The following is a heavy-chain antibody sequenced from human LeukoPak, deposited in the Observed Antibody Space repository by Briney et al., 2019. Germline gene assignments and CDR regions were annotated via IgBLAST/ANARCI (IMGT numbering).Heavy chain of an antibody. D-gene: IGHD3-10*01. CDR1: GGSFSGYY. CDR2: INHSGST. J-gene: IGHJ5*02. Sequence: PSETLSLTCAVYGGSFSGYYWSWVRQPPGKGLEGIGEINHSGSTNYNPSLNSRVTISLDTSKNQFSLTLSSVTAADTAVYYCASSYGSGSYRQNNWFDPWGQGTLVTVSS. V-gene: IGHV4-34*01. CDR3: ASSYGSGSYRQNNWFDP.